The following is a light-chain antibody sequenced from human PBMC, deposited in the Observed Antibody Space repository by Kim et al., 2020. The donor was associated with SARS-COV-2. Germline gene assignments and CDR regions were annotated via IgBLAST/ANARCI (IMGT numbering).Light chain of an antibody. J-gene: IGKJ1*01. Sequence: DIQMTQSPSTLSASIGDTVTITCRASQSISSWVAWYQQKPGKVPKLLIYDASSLESGVPSRFGGTGSGTEFTLTISSLQPDDFATYYCQEYKSSSPAFGQGTKVDIK. V-gene: IGKV1-5*01. CDR1: QSISSW. CDR2: DAS. CDR3: QEYKSSSPA.